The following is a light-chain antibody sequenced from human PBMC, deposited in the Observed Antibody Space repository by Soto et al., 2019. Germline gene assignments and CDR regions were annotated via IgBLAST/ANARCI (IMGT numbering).Light chain of an antibody. CDR1: SSDVGGYNY. CDR2: EVS. V-gene: IGLV2-8*01. J-gene: IGLJ2*01. Sequence: QSALTQPPSASGSPGQSVTISCTGTSSDVGGYNYVSWYQQHPGKVPKLMIYEVSKRPSGVPDRFSGSKSGNTASLTVSGLQAEDEADYYCISYAGSNNLVFGGGTKRTVL. CDR3: ISYAGSNNLV.